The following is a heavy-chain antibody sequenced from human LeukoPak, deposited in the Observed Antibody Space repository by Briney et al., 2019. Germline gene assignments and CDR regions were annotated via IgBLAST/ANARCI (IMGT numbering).Heavy chain of an antibody. D-gene: IGHD2-2*01. CDR3: ARSPGVVVPDATLQTHYYYYGMDV. J-gene: IGHJ6*02. CDR2: IWYDGSNK. V-gene: IGHV3-33*01. Sequence: GGSLRLSCAASGFTFSSYGMHWVRQAPGKGLEWVAAIWYDGSNKYYADSVKGRFTISRDNSKNTLYLQMNSLRAEETAVYYRARSPGVVVPDATLQTHYYYYGMDVCGQGTTVTVSS. CDR1: GFTFSSYG.